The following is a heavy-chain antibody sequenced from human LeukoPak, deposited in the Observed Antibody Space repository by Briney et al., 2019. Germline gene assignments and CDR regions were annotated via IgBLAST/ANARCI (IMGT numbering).Heavy chain of an antibody. CDR3: ARDGKQQLGFDY. CDR1: GYTLTSYR. J-gene: IGHJ4*02. CDR2: ISAYNGKT. Sequence: ASVKDSFKATGYTLTSYRIHWVRQPPGKGLAWMGWISAYNGKTNHAQNFQGRVTMTTDTSTSTAYMELRSLRSDDTAVYYCARDGKQQLGFDYWGQGTLVTVSS. D-gene: IGHD6-13*01. V-gene: IGHV1-18*01.